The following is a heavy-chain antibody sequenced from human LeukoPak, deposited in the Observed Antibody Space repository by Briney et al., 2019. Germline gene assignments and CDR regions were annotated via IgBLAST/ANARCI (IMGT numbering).Heavy chain of an antibody. CDR2: ISHSGETR. CDR3: AKDLATNRFSAYDY. CDR1: GFTLSSFA. Sequence: GGSLRLSCEVSGFTLSSFAMSWIRQAPGKGLEWVSGISHSGETREYADSVKGRATISRDNSKNTLYLQMNRLRADDTALYYCAKDLATNRFSAYDYWGQGTLVTVSS. V-gene: IGHV3-23*01. D-gene: IGHD1-14*01. J-gene: IGHJ4*02.